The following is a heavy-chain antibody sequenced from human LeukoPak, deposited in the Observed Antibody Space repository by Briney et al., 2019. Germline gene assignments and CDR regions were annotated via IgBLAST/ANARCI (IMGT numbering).Heavy chain of an antibody. V-gene: IGHV1-18*01. J-gene: IGHJ6*03. CDR1: GYTFTSYG. CDR2: ISGYNGNT. D-gene: IGHD3-22*01. CDR3: AGGYDSSGYYHYYYMDV. Sequence: GASVKVSCKASGYTFTSYGISWVRQAPGQGLEWMGWISGYNGNTNYAQKFQGRVTITADESTSTAYMELSSLRSEDTAVYYCAGGYDSSGYYHYYYMDVWGKGTTVTISS.